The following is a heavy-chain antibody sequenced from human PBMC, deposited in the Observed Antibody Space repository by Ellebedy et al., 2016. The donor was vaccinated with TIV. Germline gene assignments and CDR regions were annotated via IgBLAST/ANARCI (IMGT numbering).Heavy chain of an antibody. CDR1: GDSVTRKGYY. D-gene: IGHD6-19*01. V-gene: IGHV4-39*01. Sequence: MPSETLSLTCTVSGDSVTRKGYYWVWLRQPPGKGLEWIGSMSYTINTYCNPSLESRVSISIDTSKNPFSLKVTSVTAADTAVYYCARRWAGAGSRNEYFEPWGQGTLVTVSS. CDR3: ARRWAGAGSRNEYFEP. J-gene: IGHJ1*01. CDR2: MSYTINT.